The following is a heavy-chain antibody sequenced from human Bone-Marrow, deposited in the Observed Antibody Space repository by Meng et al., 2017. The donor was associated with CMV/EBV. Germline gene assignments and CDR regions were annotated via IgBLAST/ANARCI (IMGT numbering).Heavy chain of an antibody. CDR3: ARDSPPLDD. CDR1: GFTFSSYA. Sequence: EGSLRLSCAASGFTFSSYAMSWVRQAPGKGLEWVSYISASGSTIYYADSVKGRFTISRDNAKSSLFLQMNSLRAEDTAVYYCARDSPPLDDWGHGTPVTVSS. J-gene: IGHJ4*01. CDR2: ISASGSTI. V-gene: IGHV3-48*03.